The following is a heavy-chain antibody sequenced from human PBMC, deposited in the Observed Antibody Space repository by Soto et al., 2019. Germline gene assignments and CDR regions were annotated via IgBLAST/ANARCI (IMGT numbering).Heavy chain of an antibody. V-gene: IGHV4-34*01. CDR2: INHSGST. CDR1: LGSFSVYY. D-gene: IGHD3-3*01. CDR3: ARGGITIFGVVTMDNWFDP. J-gene: IGHJ5*02. Sequence: PSETLGLTCAVYLGSFSVYYWARLRQPTGKAPEWIGEINHSGSTNYNPSLKSRVTISVDTSKNQFSLKLSSVTAADTAVYYCARGGITIFGVVTMDNWFDPWGQGTMFTVSS.